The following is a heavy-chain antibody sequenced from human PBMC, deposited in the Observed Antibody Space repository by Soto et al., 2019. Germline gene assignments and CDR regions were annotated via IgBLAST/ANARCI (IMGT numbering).Heavy chain of an antibody. CDR1: GGSISSYY. CDR2: IYYSGST. Sequence: PSETLSLTCTVSGGSISSYYWSWIRQPPGKGLEWIGYIYYSGSTNYNPSLKSRVTISVDTSKNQFSLKLSSVTAADTAVYYCGSTAHYYYYGMDVWGQGTTVTVSS. D-gene: IGHD4-17*01. J-gene: IGHJ6*02. V-gene: IGHV4-59*08. CDR3: GSTAHYYYYGMDV.